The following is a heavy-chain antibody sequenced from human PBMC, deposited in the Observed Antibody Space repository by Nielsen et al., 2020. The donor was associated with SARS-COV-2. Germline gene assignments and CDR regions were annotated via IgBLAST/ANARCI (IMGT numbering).Heavy chain of an antibody. D-gene: IGHD3-22*01. Sequence: ASVKVSCKASGYTFTGYYMHWVRQAPGQGLEWMGWINPNSGGTNYAQKFQGWVTMTRDTSISTAYLELRGLKSDDTAVYYCARLMADYYDSRGSEFNDYWGQGTLVTVSS. CDR2: INPNSGGT. J-gene: IGHJ4*02. V-gene: IGHV1-2*04. CDR3: ARLMADYYDSRGSEFNDY. CDR1: GYTFTGYY.